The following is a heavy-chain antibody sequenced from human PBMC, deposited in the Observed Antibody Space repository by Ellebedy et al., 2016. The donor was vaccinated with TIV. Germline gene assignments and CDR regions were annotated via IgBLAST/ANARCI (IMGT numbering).Heavy chain of an antibody. CDR1: GFTYDDYA. CDR3: AKGVGVCYGMDV. V-gene: IGHV3-43*02. D-gene: IGHD1-26*01. Sequence: GESLKISCAASGFTYDDYAMHWVRQAQGKGLEWVSLMSGDGGSTYYADSVKGRFTISRDNSKNSLYLQMNSLRTEDTALYYCAKGVGVCYGMDVWGQGTTVTVSS. CDR2: MSGDGGST. J-gene: IGHJ6*02.